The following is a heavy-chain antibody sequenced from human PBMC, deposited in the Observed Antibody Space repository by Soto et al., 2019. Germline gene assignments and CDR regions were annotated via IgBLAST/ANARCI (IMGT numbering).Heavy chain of an antibody. J-gene: IGHJ5*02. CDR1: GVSISSSNW. Sequence: QVQLQESGPGLVKTSGTLSLTGAVAGVSISSSNWCRWVRQPPGKGLEWIGEIYHSGSTNYNPSLKSRVTISVDKSKNQFSLRLSSVTAADTAVYYCASKSSGYQRGWFDPWGQGTLVTVSS. D-gene: IGHD3-22*01. CDR2: IYHSGST. V-gene: IGHV4-4*02. CDR3: ASKSSGYQRGWFDP.